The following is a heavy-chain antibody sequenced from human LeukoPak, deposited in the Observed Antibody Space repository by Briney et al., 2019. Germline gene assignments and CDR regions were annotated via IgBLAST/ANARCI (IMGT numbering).Heavy chain of an antibody. CDR1: GYTFTNYD. CDR2: INPNSGGT. D-gene: IGHD6-19*01. Sequence: ASVKVSCKASGYTFTNYDINWVRQGPGHGLEWMGWINPNSGGTDYAQRFQGRVTMTRETSNTTAYMELSRLRSDDTAVYYCARVNYRSGFFRNFYYYGMDVWGQGTTVTVSS. J-gene: IGHJ6*02. V-gene: IGHV1-2*02. CDR3: ARVNYRSGFFRNFYYYGMDV.